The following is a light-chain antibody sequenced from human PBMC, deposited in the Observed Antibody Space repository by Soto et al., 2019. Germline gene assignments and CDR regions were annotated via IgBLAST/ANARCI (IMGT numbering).Light chain of an antibody. CDR3: GSYVGSKSFV. J-gene: IGLJ3*02. Sequence: QSALTQPPSASGSLGQSVTISCTGTSSDIGDYNYVSWYQQHAGKAPKLMIYEVSQRPSGVPDRFSGSKSGNTASLTVSGIQAEDEADYYCGSYVGSKSFVFGGGTKVTVL. CDR2: EVS. V-gene: IGLV2-8*01. CDR1: SSDIGDYNY.